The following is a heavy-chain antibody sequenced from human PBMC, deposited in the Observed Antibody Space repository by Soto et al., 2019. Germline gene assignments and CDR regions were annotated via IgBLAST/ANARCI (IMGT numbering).Heavy chain of an antibody. CDR2: ISGSGGST. J-gene: IGHJ4*02. V-gene: IGHV3-23*01. D-gene: IGHD3-10*01. CDR3: AKRGSGSYYDY. Sequence: EVQLLESGGGLVQPGGSLRLSCAASGFTFSSYAMRWVRQAPGKGLEWVSAISGSGGSTYYADSVKGRFTISRDNSKNTLYLKMNSLRDADTDVYYCAKRGSGSYYDYWGQGTLVTVSS. CDR1: GFTFSSYA.